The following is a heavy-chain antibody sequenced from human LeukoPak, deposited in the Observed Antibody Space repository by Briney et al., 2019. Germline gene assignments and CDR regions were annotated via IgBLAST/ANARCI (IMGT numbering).Heavy chain of an antibody. Sequence: SGTLSLTCAVYGGSFSGYYWSWIRQPPGKGLEWIGEINHSGSTNYNPSLKSRVTISVDTSKNQFSLKLSSVTAADTAVYYCARDPYCSSTSCYVRDAFDIWGQGTMVTVSS. V-gene: IGHV4-34*01. J-gene: IGHJ3*02. CDR1: GGSFSGYY. D-gene: IGHD2-2*01. CDR2: INHSGST. CDR3: ARDPYCSSTSCYVRDAFDI.